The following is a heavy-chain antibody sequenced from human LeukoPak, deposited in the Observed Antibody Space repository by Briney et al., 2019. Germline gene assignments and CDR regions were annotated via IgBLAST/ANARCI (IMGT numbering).Heavy chain of an antibody. V-gene: IGHV4-31*03. Sequence: SETLSLTCTVSGGSISSGGYYWSWIRQHPGKGLEWIGYIYYSGSTYYNPSLKSRATISVDTSKNQFSLKLSSVTAADTAVYYCARGAIFGVRKYYYYMDVWGKGTTVTVSS. CDR1: GGSISSGGYY. CDR3: ARGAIFGVRKYYYYMDV. J-gene: IGHJ6*03. CDR2: IYYSGST. D-gene: IGHD3-3*01.